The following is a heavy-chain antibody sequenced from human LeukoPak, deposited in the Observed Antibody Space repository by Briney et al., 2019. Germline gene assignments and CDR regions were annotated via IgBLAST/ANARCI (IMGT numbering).Heavy chain of an antibody. D-gene: IGHD3-10*01. V-gene: IGHV3-30*03. CDR1: GFTFSNYG. CDR3: AREDASGSYYRSLDY. CDR2: ISYDGNNK. J-gene: IGHJ4*02. Sequence: GGSLRLSCAASGFTFSNYGLHWVRQAPGKGLEWVAVISYDGNNKYYGDSAKGRFTISRDNAKNSLFLHMNSLRAEDTAVYYCAREDASGSYYRSLDYWGQGTLVTVSS.